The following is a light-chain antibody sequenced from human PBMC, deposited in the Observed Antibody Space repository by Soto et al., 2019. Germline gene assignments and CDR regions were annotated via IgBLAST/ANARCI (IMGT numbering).Light chain of an antibody. CDR2: GAS. Sequence: DIVLTQSPATLSLSLGERATLSCRASQSVSSYLAWYQQKPGQAPRLLVYGASSRATGIPDRFSGSGSGTDFTLTISRLEPEDFAVYYCQQYGSSPITFGQGTRLEIK. CDR3: QQYGSSPIT. V-gene: IGKV3-20*01. J-gene: IGKJ5*01. CDR1: QSVSSY.